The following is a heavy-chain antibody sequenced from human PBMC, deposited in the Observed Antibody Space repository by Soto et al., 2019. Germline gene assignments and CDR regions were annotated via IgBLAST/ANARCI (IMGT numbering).Heavy chain of an antibody. CDR2: IYYSGST. J-gene: IGHJ3*02. D-gene: IGHD3-22*01. Sequence: LSLTCTVSGGSISSYYWSWIRQPPGKGLEWIGYIYYSGSTNYNPSLKSRVTISVDTSKNQFSLKLSSVTAADTAVYYCARSSGYWVGAFDIWGQGTMVTVSS. CDR3: ARSSGYWVGAFDI. V-gene: IGHV4-59*01. CDR1: GGSISSYY.